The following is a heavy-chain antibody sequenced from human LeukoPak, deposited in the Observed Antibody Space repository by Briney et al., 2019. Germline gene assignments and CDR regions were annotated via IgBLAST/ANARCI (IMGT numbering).Heavy chain of an antibody. CDR2: ISYDGSNK. D-gene: IGHD3-16*01. V-gene: IGHV3-30*04. J-gene: IGHJ4*02. CDR1: GFTFSSYA. CDR3: AKDRVYDYVLDY. Sequence: GGSLRLSCAASGFTFSSYAMHWVRQAPGKGLEWVAVISYDGSNKYYADSVKGRFTISRDNSRNTLYLQMNSLRAEDTAVYYCAKDRVYDYVLDYWGQGTLVTVSS.